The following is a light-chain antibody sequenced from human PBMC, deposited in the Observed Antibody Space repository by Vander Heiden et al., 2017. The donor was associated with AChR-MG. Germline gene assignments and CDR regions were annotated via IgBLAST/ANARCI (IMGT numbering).Light chain of an antibody. V-gene: IGKV1-39*01. Sequence: DIQMTQSPSSLSASVGDRVTITCRASPNISSYLNWYQQKPGKAPKLLIYAASSLQSGVLSRCSGSGSGTDVTLTISSLQHEDFATYYCQQRYSSPPTFGQGTKVEIK. J-gene: IGKJ1*01. CDR1: PNISSY. CDR3: QQRYSSPPT. CDR2: AAS.